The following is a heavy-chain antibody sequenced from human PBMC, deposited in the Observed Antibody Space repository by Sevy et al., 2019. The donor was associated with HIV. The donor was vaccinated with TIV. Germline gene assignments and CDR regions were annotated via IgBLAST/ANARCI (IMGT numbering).Heavy chain of an antibody. V-gene: IGHV3-74*01. CDR1: GFRLSDYW. CDR2: SNNDGSDT. D-gene: IGHD3-10*01. Sequence: GGSLRLSCEVSGFRLSDYWTHWVRQVPGKGLAWVSRSNNDGSDTFYADSVKGRFTITRDNDRDTVSLEKSSLMDEDTAVDYCARAAGGGSYSVDYWGQGTLVTVSS. CDR3: ARAAGGGSYSVDY. J-gene: IGHJ4*02.